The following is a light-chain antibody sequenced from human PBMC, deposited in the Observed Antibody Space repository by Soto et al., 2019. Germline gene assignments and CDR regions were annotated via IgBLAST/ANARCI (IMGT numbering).Light chain of an antibody. Sequence: EIVLTQSPATLSLSPGERATLSCRASQSVSSYLAWYQQKPGLAPRLLIYDASNRATGIPARFSGSGSGTDFTLTISSLEPEDFAVYYCQQRSNWPGFTFGPGTKVDIK. CDR2: DAS. CDR3: QQRSNWPGFT. CDR1: QSVSSY. V-gene: IGKV3-11*01. J-gene: IGKJ3*01.